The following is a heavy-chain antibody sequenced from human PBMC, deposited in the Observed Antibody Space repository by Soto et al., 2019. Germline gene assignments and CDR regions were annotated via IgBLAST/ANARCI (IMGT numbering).Heavy chain of an antibody. D-gene: IGHD5-12*01. CDR2: IYYSGST. Sequence: SETLSLTCTVSGGSISSYYWSWIRQPPGKGLEWIGYIYYSGSTNYNPSLKSRVTISVDTSKNQFSLKLSSVTAADTAVYYCARGGASGYDYDRGYYYYYYMDVWGKGTTVTVSS. V-gene: IGHV4-59*01. CDR1: GGSISSYY. CDR3: ARGGASGYDYDRGYYYYYYMDV. J-gene: IGHJ6*03.